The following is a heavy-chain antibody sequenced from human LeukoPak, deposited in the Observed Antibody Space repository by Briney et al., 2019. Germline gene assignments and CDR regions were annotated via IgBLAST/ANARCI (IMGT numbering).Heavy chain of an antibody. CDR2: INPINSGT. J-gene: IGHJ4*02. D-gene: IGHD1-26*01. CDR1: GGTFSSYA. V-gene: IGHV1-2*02. Sequence: ASVKVSCKASGGTFSSYAISWVRQAPGQGLEWMGWINPINSGTNYAQKFQGRITMTSDTSISTAYMELSRLRSDDTAVYYCARGLGSIQWQLLRGGYGLLYWGQGTLVTVSS. CDR3: ARGLGSIQWQLLRGGYGLLY.